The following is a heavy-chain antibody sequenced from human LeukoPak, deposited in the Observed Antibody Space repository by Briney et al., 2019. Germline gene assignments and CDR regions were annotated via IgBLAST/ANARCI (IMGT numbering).Heavy chain of an antibody. D-gene: IGHD4-11*01. CDR3: ARGTTVTPYYYYYYMDV. CDR2: IIPIFGTA. V-gene: IGHV1-69*06. J-gene: IGHJ6*03. Sequence: SVKVSCKASGGTFSSYAISWVRQAPGQGLEWMGGIIPIFGTANYAQKFQGRVTITADKSTSTAYMELSSLRSEDTAVYYCARGTTVTPYYYYYYMDVWGKGTTVTVSS. CDR1: GGTFSSYA.